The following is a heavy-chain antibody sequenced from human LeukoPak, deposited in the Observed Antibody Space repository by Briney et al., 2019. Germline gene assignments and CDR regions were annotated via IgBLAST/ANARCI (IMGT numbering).Heavy chain of an antibody. J-gene: IGHJ4*02. V-gene: IGHV1-46*01. CDR1: GYTFTSYY. CDR2: INPSGGST. D-gene: IGHD6-6*01. Sequence: GASVKVSCKASGYTFTSYYMHWVRQAPGQGLEWMGIINPSGGSTSYAQKFQGRVTMTRDMSTSTVYMELSSLRSEDTAVYYCARTARPDMSFDYWGQGTLVTVSS. CDR3: ARTARPDMSFDY.